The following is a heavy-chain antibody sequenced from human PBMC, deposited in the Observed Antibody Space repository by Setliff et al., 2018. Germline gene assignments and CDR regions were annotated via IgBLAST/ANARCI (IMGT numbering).Heavy chain of an antibody. CDR1: GYTFTSYD. CDR2: MNPNSGNT. J-gene: IGHJ6*02. V-gene: IGHV1-8*02. Sequence: ASVKVSCKASGYTFTSYDINWVRQATRQGLEWMGWMNPNSGNTGYAQKFQGRVTMTRNTSISTAYMELSSLRSEDTAVYYCARLYYDYVWGSYRLYYYYGMDVWGQGTTVTV. D-gene: IGHD3-16*02. CDR3: ARLYYDYVWGSYRLYYYYGMDV.